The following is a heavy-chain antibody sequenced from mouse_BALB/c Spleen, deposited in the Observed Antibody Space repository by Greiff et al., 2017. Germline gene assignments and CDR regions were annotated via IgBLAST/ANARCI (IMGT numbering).Heavy chain of an antibody. J-gene: IGHJ1*01. V-gene: IGHV5-4*02. CDR3: ARAGGDYRYFDV. CDR1: GFTFSDYY. CDR2: ISDGGSYT. Sequence: EVQGVESGGGLVKPGGSLKLSCAASGFTFSDYYMYWVRQTPEKRLEWVATISDGGSYTYYPDSVKGRFTISRDNAKNNLYLQMSSLKSEDTAMYYCARAGGDYRYFDVWGAGTTVTVSS. D-gene: IGHD2-12*01.